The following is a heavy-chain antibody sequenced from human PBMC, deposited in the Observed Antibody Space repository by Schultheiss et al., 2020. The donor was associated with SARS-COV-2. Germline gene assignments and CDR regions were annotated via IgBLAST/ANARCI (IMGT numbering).Heavy chain of an antibody. J-gene: IGHJ6*02. Sequence: SVKVSCKASGFTFTSSAVQWVRQARGQRLEWIGWIVVGSGNTNYAQKFQERVTITRDMSTSTAYMELSSLRSEDTAVYYCARGGRVGAHRWDYGMDVWGQGTTVTVSS. CDR1: GFTFTSSA. CDR3: ARGGRVGAHRWDYGMDV. CDR2: IVVGSGNT. D-gene: IGHD1-26*01. V-gene: IGHV1-58*01.